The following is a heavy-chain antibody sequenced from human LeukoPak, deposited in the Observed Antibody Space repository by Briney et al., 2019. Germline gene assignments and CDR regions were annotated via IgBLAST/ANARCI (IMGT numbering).Heavy chain of an antibody. CDR3: AKNIYSSGWSGYFDY. J-gene: IGHJ4*02. D-gene: IGHD6-19*01. V-gene: IGHV3-30*18. Sequence: GGSLRLSCAASGFTFSNYGMHWVRQAPGKGLEWVAVVSDDGGNKYYADSVKGRFTISRDNSKNTLYLQMNSLRAEDTAVYFCAKNIYSSGWSGYFDYWGQGTLVTVSS. CDR2: VSDDGGNK. CDR1: GFTFSNYG.